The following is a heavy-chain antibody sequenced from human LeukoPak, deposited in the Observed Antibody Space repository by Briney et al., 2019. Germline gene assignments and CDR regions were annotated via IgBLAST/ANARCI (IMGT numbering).Heavy chain of an antibody. D-gene: IGHD2-2*01. CDR1: GFTFDDYA. CDR2: ISWNSGSI. J-gene: IGHJ6*02. CDR3: AKDIGTSYYYYYGMDV. Sequence: GRSLRLSCAASGFTFDDYAMHWVRHAPGKGLEWVSGISWNSGSIGYADSVKGRFTISRDNAKNSLYLQMNSLRAEDTALYYCAKDIGTSYYYYYGMDVWGQGTTVTVSS. V-gene: IGHV3-9*01.